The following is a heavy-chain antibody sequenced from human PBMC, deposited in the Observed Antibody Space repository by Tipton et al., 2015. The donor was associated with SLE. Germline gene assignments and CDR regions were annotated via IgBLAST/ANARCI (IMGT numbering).Heavy chain of an antibody. CDR2: VYLTGNT. D-gene: IGHD5-12*01. J-gene: IGHJ4*02. Sequence: TLSLTCTVSGGSISSSSYHWGWIRQPPGKGLEYIGSVYLTGNTNYNPSLKSRVTISVDTSQNQFSLDLTSMTASDTAVYYCVRVGYNGYDYLWYFPYWGQGTLVTVSS. CDR1: GGSISSSSYH. CDR3: VRVGYNGYDYLWYFPY. V-gene: IGHV4-39*07.